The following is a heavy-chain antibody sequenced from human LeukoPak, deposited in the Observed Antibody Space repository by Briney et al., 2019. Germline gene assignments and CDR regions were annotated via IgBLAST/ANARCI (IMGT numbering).Heavy chain of an antibody. J-gene: IGHJ4*02. CDR2: IYYSGST. D-gene: IGHD2-15*01. CDR1: GGSISSYY. V-gene: IGHV4-59*01. CDR3: GRVPRSPVLVSH. Sequence: SETLSLTCTVSGGSISSYYWSWIRQPPGKGLEWIGYIYYSGSTNYNPSLKSRVTISVDTSKNQFSLKLSSVTAADTAVYYCGRVPRSPVLVSHWGQGPLVTVSS.